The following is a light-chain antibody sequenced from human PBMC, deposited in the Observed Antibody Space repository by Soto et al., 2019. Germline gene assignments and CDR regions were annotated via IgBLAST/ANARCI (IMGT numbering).Light chain of an antibody. CDR3: QQSYSTLPIT. Sequence: VLAQSPATLSMAPGERATLPCGASQSVSSSYLACYQQKPGLAPRLXLYDAPSRANGIPDRFSGSGSGTELTLTISSLQPEDFATYYCQQSYSTLPITFGQGTRLEIK. CDR2: DAP. CDR1: QSVSSSY. J-gene: IGKJ5*01. V-gene: IGKV3D-20*01.